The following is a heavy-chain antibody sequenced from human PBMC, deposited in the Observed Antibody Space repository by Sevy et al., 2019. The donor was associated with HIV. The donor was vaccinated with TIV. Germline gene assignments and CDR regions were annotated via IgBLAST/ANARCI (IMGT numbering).Heavy chain of an antibody. CDR3: ARAQQVTMLVVIGGLYFDL. V-gene: IGHV3-7*01. CDR2: VKQDMSEK. Sequence: GGSLRLSCAASGFRLSSNWMTWVRQAPGKGLEWVANVKQDMSEKYYADSVKGRFTISRDNAKNLLFLQMNSLRDEDTAVYYCARAQQVTMLVVIGGLYFDLWGQGALVTVSS. CDR1: GFRLSSNW. D-gene: IGHD3-3*01. J-gene: IGHJ4*02.